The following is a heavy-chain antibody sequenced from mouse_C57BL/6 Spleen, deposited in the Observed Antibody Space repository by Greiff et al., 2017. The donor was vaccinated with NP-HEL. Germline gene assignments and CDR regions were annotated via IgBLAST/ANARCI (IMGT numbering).Heavy chain of an antibody. CDR1: GYTFTSYW. CDR2: ILPNSGST. CDR3: ARIDWDGAY. V-gene: IGHV1-64*01. Sequence: QVQLQQPGAELVKPGASVKLSCKASGYTFTSYWMHWVKQRPGPGLEWIGMILPNSGSTNYTEKFKSKSTLTVDKSSSTAYMQLSSLTAEESAVYYCARIDWDGAYWGKGTLVTVSA. D-gene: IGHD4-1*01. J-gene: IGHJ3*01.